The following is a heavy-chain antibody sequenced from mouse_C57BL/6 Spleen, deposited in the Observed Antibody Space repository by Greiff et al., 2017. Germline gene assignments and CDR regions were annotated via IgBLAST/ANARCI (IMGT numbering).Heavy chain of an antibody. CDR3: ARGGDYGRDY. J-gene: IGHJ2*01. CDR1: GYAFTNYL. V-gene: IGHV1-54*01. D-gene: IGHD1-1*01. Sequence: QVQLQQSGAELVRPGTSVKVSCKASGYAFTNYLIEWVKQRPGQGLEWIGVINPGSGGTNYNEKFKGKATLTADKSSSTAYMQLSSLTSEDSAVYFCARGGDYGRDYWGQGTTLTVSS. CDR2: INPGSGGT.